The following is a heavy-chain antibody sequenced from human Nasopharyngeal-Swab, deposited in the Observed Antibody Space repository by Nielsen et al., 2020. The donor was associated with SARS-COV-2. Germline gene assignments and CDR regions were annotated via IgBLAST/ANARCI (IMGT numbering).Heavy chain of an antibody. Sequence: GESLKISCAASGFTFSSYSMNWVRQAPGKGLEWVSYISSSSSTIYYADSVKGRFTISRDNAENSLYLQMNSLRAEDTAVYYCARGMWFRELSTTFYYYGMDVWGQGTTVTVSS. V-gene: IGHV3-48*04. J-gene: IGHJ6*02. D-gene: IGHD3-10*01. CDR3: ARGMWFRELSTTFYYYGMDV. CDR1: GFTFSSYS. CDR2: ISSSSSTI.